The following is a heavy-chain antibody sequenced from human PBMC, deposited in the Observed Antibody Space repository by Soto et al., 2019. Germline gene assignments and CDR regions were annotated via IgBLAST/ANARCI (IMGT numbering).Heavy chain of an antibody. D-gene: IGHD2-15*01. J-gene: IGHJ6*03. CDR2: ISSSSSYI. V-gene: IGHV3-21*01. Sequence: EVQLVESGGGLVKPGGSLRLSCAASGFTFSSYSMNWVRQAPGKGLEWVSSISSSSSYIYYADSVKGRFTISRDNAKNSLYLQMNSLRAEDTAVYYCASDIGYRSGGSCTNNNYYYYYYMDVWGKGTTVTVSS. CDR1: GFTFSSYS. CDR3: ASDIGYRSGGSCTNNNYYYYYYMDV.